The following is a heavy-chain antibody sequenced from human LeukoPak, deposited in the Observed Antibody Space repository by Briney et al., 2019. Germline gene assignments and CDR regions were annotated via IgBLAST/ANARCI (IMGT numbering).Heavy chain of an antibody. Sequence: PSETLSLTCTVSGGSISSSSYYWGWIRQPPGKGLEWIGSIYYSGSTYYNPSLKSRVTISVDTYKNQFSLKLSSVTAADTAVYYCASGYTLFDYWGQGTLVTVSS. V-gene: IGHV4-39*01. D-gene: IGHD5-18*01. CDR3: ASGYTLFDY. CDR1: GGSISSSSYY. J-gene: IGHJ4*02. CDR2: IYYSGST.